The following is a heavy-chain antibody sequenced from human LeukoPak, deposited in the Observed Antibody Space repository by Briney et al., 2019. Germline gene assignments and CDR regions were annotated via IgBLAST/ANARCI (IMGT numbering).Heavy chain of an antibody. CDR2: ISGSGGST. J-gene: IGHJ4*02. V-gene: IGHV3-23*01. Sequence: PGGSLRLSCAASGFTFSSYAMSWVRQAPGKGLEWVSAISGSGGSTYYADSVKGRFTISRDNSKNTLYLQMNSLRAEDTAVYYCANAVPTYGWNLDYHAYWGQGTLVTVSS. CDR1: GFTFSSYA. D-gene: IGHD1-1*01. CDR3: ANAVPTYGWNLDYHAY.